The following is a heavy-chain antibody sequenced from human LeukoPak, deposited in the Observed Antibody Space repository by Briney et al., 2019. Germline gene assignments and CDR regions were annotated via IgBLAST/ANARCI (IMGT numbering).Heavy chain of an antibody. CDR3: AREDIAVAGTYFDP. V-gene: IGHV1-2*02. Sequence: ASVKVSCKASGYTFTGYYMHWVRQAPGQGLEWMGWINPNSGGTNYAQKFQGRVTMTRDTSISTAYMELSRLRSDDTAVYYCAREDIAVAGTYFDPWGQGTLVTVSS. D-gene: IGHD6-19*01. CDR1: GYTFTGYY. J-gene: IGHJ5*02. CDR2: INPNSGGT.